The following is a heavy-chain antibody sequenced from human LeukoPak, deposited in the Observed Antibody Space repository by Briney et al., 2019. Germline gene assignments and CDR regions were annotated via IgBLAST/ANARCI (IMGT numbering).Heavy chain of an antibody. CDR2: PRGRGAS. V-gene: IGHV4-4*07. CDR3: AREDSAAYCTSANCLGFDY. CDR1: GASIINYH. J-gene: IGHJ4*02. D-gene: IGHD2-2*01. Sequence: PSETLSLTCTVSGASIINYHWSWIRQSAGKGLEWIVRPRGRGASDDHPSLRSRVRTTLATTHSRFSLKLGSVTAADTAINYCAREDSAAYCTSANCLGFDYGGQGSLVIV.